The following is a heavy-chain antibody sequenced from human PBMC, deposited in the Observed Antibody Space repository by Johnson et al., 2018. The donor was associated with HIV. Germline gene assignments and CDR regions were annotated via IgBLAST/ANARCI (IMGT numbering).Heavy chain of an antibody. J-gene: IGHJ3*02. D-gene: IGHD3-10*01. CDR2: IKSKTDGGTT. CDR3: TTHGGGSGSYPAIDAFDI. Sequence: VQLVESGGGLVKSGGSLRLSCAASGFTFSDAWMSWVRQVPGKGLEWVGRIKSKTDGGTTDYAAPVKGRFTIPRDDSKNTLYLQMNRLKIEDTAVYYCTTHGGGSGSYPAIDAFDIWGQGTMVTVS. CDR1: GFTFSDAW. V-gene: IGHV3-15*01.